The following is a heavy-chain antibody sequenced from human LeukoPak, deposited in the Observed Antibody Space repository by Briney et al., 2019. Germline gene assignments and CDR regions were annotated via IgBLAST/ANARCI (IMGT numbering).Heavy chain of an antibody. V-gene: IGHV3-15*01. J-gene: IGHJ1*01. D-gene: IGHD2-2*01. CDR2: IKSKTAGGTT. Sequence: GGSLRLSCAASGFTFSNAWMSWVRQAPGKGLEWVGRIKSKTAGGTTDYAAPVKGRFTISRDDSKNTLYLQMNSLKTEDTAVYYCTARYCRSTSCYGEYFQRWGQGTLVTVSS. CDR1: GFTFSNAW. CDR3: TARYCRSTSCYGEYFQR.